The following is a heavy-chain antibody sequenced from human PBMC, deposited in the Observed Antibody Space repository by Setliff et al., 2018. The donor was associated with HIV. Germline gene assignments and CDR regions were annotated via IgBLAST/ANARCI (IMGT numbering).Heavy chain of an antibody. Sequence: LRLSCAASGFTFSSYWMHWVRQAPGKGLEWVSSISSSSSYIYYADSVKGRFTISRDNAKKSMYLQMNSLRAEDTAVYYCASLWVTPPHGFWGQGTLVTVSS. J-gene: IGHJ4*02. CDR2: ISSSSSYI. CDR1: GFTFSSYW. D-gene: IGHD3-16*01. CDR3: ASLWVTPPHGF. V-gene: IGHV3-21*01.